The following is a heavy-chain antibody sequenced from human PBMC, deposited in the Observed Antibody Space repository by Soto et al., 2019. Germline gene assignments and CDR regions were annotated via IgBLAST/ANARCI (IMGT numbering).Heavy chain of an antibody. J-gene: IGHJ5*02. CDR3: GRGDVVASSWFDP. CDR1: GGSIIDSGSFS. Sequence: QVQMQESGPGLVKPSQTLYLTCSVSGGSIIDSGSFSWHWIRQHPGKGLVWIGYIYYSGSTYYTRSLKSRATISLATSKNQFSLKLTSVTAADTAIYDCGRGDVVASSWFDPWGQGTLVTASS. D-gene: IGHD2-15*01. CDR2: IYYSGST. V-gene: IGHV4-31*03.